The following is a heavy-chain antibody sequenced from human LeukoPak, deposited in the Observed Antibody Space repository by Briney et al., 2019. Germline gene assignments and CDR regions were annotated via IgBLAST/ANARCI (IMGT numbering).Heavy chain of an antibody. D-gene: IGHD6-19*01. Sequence: GGSLRLSCAASGFTFSSYGMHWVLQAPGKGLEWVAVIWYDGSNKYYADSVKGRFTISRDNSKNTLYLQMNSLRAEDTAVYYCAKDEVAVAETDAFDIWGQGTMVTVSS. CDR1: GFTFSSYG. CDR3: AKDEVAVAETDAFDI. J-gene: IGHJ3*02. CDR2: IWYDGSNK. V-gene: IGHV3-33*06.